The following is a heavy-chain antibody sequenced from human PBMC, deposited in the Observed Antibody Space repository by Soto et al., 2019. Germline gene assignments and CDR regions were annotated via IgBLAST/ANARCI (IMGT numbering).Heavy chain of an antibody. Sequence: GASVKVSCKVSGYTLTELSMHWVRQAPGKGLEWMGGFDPEDGETIYAQKFQGRVTMTRDTSTSTAYMELSRLRSDDTAVYYCARDHRQQLVLGYYYGMDVWGQGTTVTVSS. V-gene: IGHV1-24*01. CDR2: FDPEDGET. D-gene: IGHD6-13*01. CDR1: GYTLTELS. CDR3: ARDHRQQLVLGYYYGMDV. J-gene: IGHJ6*02.